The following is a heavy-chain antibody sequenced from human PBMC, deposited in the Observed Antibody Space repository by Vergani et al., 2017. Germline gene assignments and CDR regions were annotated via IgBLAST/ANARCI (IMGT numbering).Heavy chain of an antibody. CDR3: ARGLAGSPSAQDC. CDR1: GGSISSCGYY. J-gene: IGHJ4*02. V-gene: IGHV4-31*03. Sequence: QVQLQESGPGLVKPSQTLSLTCTVSGGSISSCGYYWSWIRQHPGKGLEWIGYIYYSGSTYYNPSLKSRVTISVETSKNQFSLKLSSVTAADTAVYYCARGLAGSPSAQDCWGQGTLVTVSS. D-gene: IGHD3-10*01. CDR2: IYYSGST.